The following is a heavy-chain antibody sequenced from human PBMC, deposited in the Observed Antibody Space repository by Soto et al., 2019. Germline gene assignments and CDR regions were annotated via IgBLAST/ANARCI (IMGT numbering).Heavy chain of an antibody. CDR3: ARGGYYDILTGYHDFFDF. CDR1: GGSFSGYY. D-gene: IGHD3-9*01. J-gene: IGHJ4*02. V-gene: IGHV4-34*01. CDR2: INHRGST. Sequence: SETLSLTCAVYGGSFSGYYWSWIRQPPGKGLEWIGEINHRGSTNYNPSLKSRVTISVDTSKNQFSLKLSSVTAADTAVHYCARGGYYDILTGYHDFFDFWGQATLVTVSS.